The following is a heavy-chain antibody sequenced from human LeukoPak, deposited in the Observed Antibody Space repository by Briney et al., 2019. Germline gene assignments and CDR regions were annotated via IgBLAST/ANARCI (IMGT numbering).Heavy chain of an antibody. CDR1: GYTFTSYY. D-gene: IGHD3-10*01. CDR3: ARDRSGLLWFGESYAFDI. V-gene: IGHV1-46*01. J-gene: IGHJ3*02. CDR2: INPSGGST. Sequence: ASVKVSCKASGYTFTSYYMHWVRQAPGQGLEWMGIINPSGGSTSYAQKFQGRVTMTTDTSTSTAYMELRSLRSDDTAVYYCARDRSGLLWFGESYAFDIWGQGTMVTVSS.